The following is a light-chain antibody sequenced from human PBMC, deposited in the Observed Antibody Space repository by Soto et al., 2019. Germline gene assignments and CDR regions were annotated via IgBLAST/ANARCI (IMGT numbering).Light chain of an antibody. CDR3: HQYNNYPTWT. V-gene: IGKV1-5*01. CDR2: DAS. Sequence: DNLMTQSPSTLSASVGDRATLSCRASQSVSIRLAWFQQKPGQAPKLLMYDASNMATGIPFRFSGSGSGTEFTLTISSLQPYEVGTYYCHQYNNYPTWTLGRGTKVDI. CDR1: QSVSIR. J-gene: IGKJ1*01.